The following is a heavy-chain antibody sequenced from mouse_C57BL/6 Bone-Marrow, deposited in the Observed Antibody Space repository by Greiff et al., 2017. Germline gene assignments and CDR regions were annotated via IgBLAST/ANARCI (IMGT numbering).Heavy chain of an antibody. V-gene: IGHV5-6*01. D-gene: IGHD1-2*01. Sequence: EVHLVESGGDLVKPGGSLKLSCAASGFTFSSYGMSWVRQTPDKRLEWVATISSGGSYTYYPDSVKGRFTISRDNAKNTLYLQMSRLKSEDTAMYYCARRLLRPWDDWGQGTSVTVAS. CDR1: GFTFSSYG. J-gene: IGHJ4*01. CDR3: ARRLLRPWDD. CDR2: ISSGGSYT.